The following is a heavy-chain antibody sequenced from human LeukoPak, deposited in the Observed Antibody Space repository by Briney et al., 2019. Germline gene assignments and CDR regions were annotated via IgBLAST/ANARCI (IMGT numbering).Heavy chain of an antibody. Sequence: SETLSLTCAVYGGSFSGYYWSWIRQHPGKGLEWIGYIYSSGSTYYNPSLKSRVTISLDTSKNQFSLKLSSVTAADTAVYYCARTDSSGYYSHHWGQGTLVSVSS. CDR1: GGSFSGYY. D-gene: IGHD3-22*01. CDR2: IYSSGST. V-gene: IGHV4-34*01. CDR3: ARTDSSGYYSHH. J-gene: IGHJ1*01.